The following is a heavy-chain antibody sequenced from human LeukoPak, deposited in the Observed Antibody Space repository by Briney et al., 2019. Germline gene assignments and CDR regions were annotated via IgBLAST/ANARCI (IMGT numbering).Heavy chain of an antibody. CDR2: INPNSGGT. D-gene: IGHD3/OR15-3a*01. CDR1: GYTFTGFH. CDR3: AKEGTGIDY. J-gene: IGHJ4*02. Sequence: ASVKVSCKASGYTFTGFHIHWVRQAPGQGLEWMGLINPNSGGTNYAQKSQGRVTMTRDTSISTAYMELIRLSSDDTAEYYCAKEGTGIDYWGQGTLVTVSS. V-gene: IGHV1-2*02.